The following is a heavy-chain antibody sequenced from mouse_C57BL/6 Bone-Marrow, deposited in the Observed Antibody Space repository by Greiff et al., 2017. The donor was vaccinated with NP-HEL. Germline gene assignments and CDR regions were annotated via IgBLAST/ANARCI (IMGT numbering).Heavy chain of an antibody. CDR3: ARCGGYGSRYFDV. CDR2: ISYSGST. D-gene: IGHD1-1*01. CDR1: GYSITSDY. J-gene: IGHJ1*03. Sequence: EVKLIESGPGLAKPSQTLSLTCSVTGYSITSDYWNWIRKFPGNKLEYMGYISYSGSTYYNLSLKSRISITRDTSKNQYYLQLNSVTTEDTATYYCARCGGYGSRYFDVWGTGTTVTVSS. V-gene: IGHV3-8*01.